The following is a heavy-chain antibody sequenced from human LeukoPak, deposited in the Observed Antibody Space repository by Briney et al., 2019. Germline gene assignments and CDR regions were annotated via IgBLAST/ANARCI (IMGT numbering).Heavy chain of an antibody. CDR2: IKQDGSEK. V-gene: IGHV3-7*01. CDR3: AREGSDWNYYYYMDV. CDR1: GFTFSSYA. J-gene: IGHJ6*03. Sequence: GGSLRLSCAASGFTFSSYAMSWVRQAPGKGLECVANIKQDGSEKYYVDSVKGRFTISRDNAKNSLYLQMNSLRAEDTAVYYCAREGSDWNYYYYMDVWGKGTTVTISS. D-gene: IGHD6-19*01.